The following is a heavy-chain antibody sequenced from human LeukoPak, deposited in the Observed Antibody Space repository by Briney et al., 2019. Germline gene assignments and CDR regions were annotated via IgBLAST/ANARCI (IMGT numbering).Heavy chain of an antibody. CDR2: ISYDGSNK. J-gene: IGHJ6*03. D-gene: IGHD5/OR15-5a*01. Sequence: GRSLRLSCAASGFTFSSYAMHWVRQAPGKGLEWVAVISYDGSNKYYADSVKGRFTISRDNSKNTLYLQMNSLRAEDTAIYYCAIVSTYYYMDVWGKGTTVTVSS. V-gene: IGHV3-30*04. CDR1: GFTFSSYA. CDR3: AIVSTYYYMDV.